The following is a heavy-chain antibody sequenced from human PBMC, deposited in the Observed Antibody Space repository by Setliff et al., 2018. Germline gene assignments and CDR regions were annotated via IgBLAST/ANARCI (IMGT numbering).Heavy chain of an antibody. V-gene: IGHV1-69*05. D-gene: IGHD7-27*01. CDR3: AREPLWGSHDAFGI. CDR1: GDSLNNYA. J-gene: IGHJ3*02. Sequence: ASVKVSCKASGDSLNNYAISWVRQAPGQGLEWMGGIIPMFGTPAYAQKFQDRVTITTDESTSTAYMELDSLRSEDTAVYYCAREPLWGSHDAFGIWGQGTMVTVSS. CDR2: IIPMFGTP.